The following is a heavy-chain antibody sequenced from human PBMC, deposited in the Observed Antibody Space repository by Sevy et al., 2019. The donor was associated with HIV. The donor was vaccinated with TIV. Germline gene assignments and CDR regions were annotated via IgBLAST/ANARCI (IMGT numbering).Heavy chain of an antibody. CDR1: GFSFNDHA. V-gene: IGHV3-9*01. Sequence: GGSLRLSCAASGFSFNDHAMHWVRQVPGKGLEWVSGVSWNSRNIGYADSVKGRFTISRDNANHFLYLKMNSLRPEDTAFYYCAKDINRGCDGINCYPYYYYFYGLDVWGQGTTVTVSS. CDR3: AKDINRGCDGINCYPYYYYFYGLDV. CDR2: VSWNSRNI. J-gene: IGHJ6*02. D-gene: IGHD2-21*01.